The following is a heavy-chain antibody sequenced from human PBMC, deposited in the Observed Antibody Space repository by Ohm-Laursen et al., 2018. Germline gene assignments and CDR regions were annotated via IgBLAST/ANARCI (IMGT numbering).Heavy chain of an antibody. CDR3: AKDSSGGYYGMHV. Sequence: PGKGLEWVSGISRNSGSIGYADSVKGRFTISRDNAKNSLYLQMNSLRAEDTALYYCAKDSSGGYYGMHVWGQGTTVTVSS. D-gene: IGHD3-10*01. CDR2: ISRNSGSI. J-gene: IGHJ6*02. V-gene: IGHV3-9*01.